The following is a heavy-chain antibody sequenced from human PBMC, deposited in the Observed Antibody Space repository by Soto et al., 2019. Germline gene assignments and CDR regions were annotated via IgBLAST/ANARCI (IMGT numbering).Heavy chain of an antibody. CDR2: MSSSSSTI. CDR3: AREMYYDYVWGSYRYPFDY. V-gene: IGHV3-48*02. CDR1: GFTFSSYS. Sequence: GGSLRLSCAASGFTFSSYSMNWVRQAPGKGLEWVSYMSSSSSTIYYADSVKGRFTIYRDNAKNSLYLQMNSLRDEDTAVYYCAREMYYDYVWGSYRYPFDYWGQGTLVTVSS. D-gene: IGHD3-16*02. J-gene: IGHJ4*02.